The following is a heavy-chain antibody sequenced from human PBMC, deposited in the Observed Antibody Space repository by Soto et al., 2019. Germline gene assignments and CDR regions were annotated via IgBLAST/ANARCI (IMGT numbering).Heavy chain of an antibody. J-gene: IGHJ6*02. V-gene: IGHV5-51*01. Sequence: GESLKNSCKGSGYTFTNYWIGWVRQMPEKGPEWMGIIYPGDSDTKYNPSFQGQVTISADKSITTTYLQWSSLKASDTAIYYCAASIFYYGMDVWGQGTTVTVSS. CDR2: IYPGDSDT. CDR1: GYTFTNYW. CDR3: AASIFYYGMDV.